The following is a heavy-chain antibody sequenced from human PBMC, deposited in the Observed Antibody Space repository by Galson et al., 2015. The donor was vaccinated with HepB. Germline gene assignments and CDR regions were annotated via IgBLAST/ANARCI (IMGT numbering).Heavy chain of an antibody. CDR3: ARCGEGYSEINHFDY. J-gene: IGHJ4*02. CDR1: GFTFSSYS. CDR2: ISSSSSYI. V-gene: IGHV3-21*01. D-gene: IGHD6-13*01. Sequence: SLRLSCAASGFTFSSYSMNWVRQAPGKGLEWVSSISSSSSYIYYADSVKGRFTISRDNAKNSLYLQMNSLRAEDTAVYYCARCGEGYSEINHFDYWGQGTLVTVSS.